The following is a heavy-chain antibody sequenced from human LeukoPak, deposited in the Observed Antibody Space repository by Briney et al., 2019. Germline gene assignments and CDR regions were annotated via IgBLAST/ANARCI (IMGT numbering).Heavy chain of an antibody. D-gene: IGHD5-18*01. CDR1: GFMISNYW. J-gene: IGHJ4*02. CDR2: INPDGSKE. CDR3: AGPPQPGPFDL. V-gene: IGHV3-7*01. Sequence: GGSRRRSCAASGFMISNYWMTWDRQAPGKGLEWVANINPDGSKENYVDSVKGRFTISRDNARNYMYLQMNSLRADDTAVYYCAGPPQPGPFDLWGQGTLVTVSS.